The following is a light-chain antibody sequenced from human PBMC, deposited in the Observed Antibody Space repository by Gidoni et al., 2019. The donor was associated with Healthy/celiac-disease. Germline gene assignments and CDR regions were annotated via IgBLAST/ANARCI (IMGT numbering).Light chain of an antibody. CDR3: RQSYSTSST. Sequence: DIQMTQSPSSLSASVGDRVTITCRASQSISSYLNWYQQKPGKAPKLLIYAASSLQSGVPSRFSGSGSGTDFTLTISSLQPEDFATYYCRQSYSTSSTFGQGTKVEIK. V-gene: IGKV1-39*01. CDR1: QSISSY. J-gene: IGKJ1*01. CDR2: AAS.